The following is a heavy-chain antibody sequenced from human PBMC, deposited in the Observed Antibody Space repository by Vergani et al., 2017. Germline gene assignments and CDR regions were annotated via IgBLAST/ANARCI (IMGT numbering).Heavy chain of an antibody. J-gene: IGHJ4*02. CDR2: IRSKTYGATT. Sequence: EVQLVESGGDLVQPGRSLRLSCQTSGFNFGEYGVSWVRQAPGKGLEWIGFIRSKTYGATTEYAASVRGIFTISRDDSKGIAYLQMSSLKKEDTAVYRCAVEIYDYGGSRDFDYWGQGTLVVVSS. D-gene: IGHD4-23*01. CDR3: AVEIYDYGGSRDFDY. CDR1: GFNFGEYG. V-gene: IGHV3-49*04.